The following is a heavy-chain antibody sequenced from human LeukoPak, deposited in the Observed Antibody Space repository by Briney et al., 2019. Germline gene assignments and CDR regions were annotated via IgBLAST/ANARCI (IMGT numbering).Heavy chain of an antibody. CDR2: ISSSGGTM. D-gene: IGHD3-10*01. CDR3: ARETYGSGSYSYYYFYMDV. CDR1: GFTFSSYA. Sequence: GGSLRLSCAASGFTFSSYAMHWVRQAPGKGLEWVSYISSSGGTMYYADSVKGRFTISRDNAKNSLYLQMNSLRAEDTAVYYCARETYGSGSYSYYYFYMDVWGKGTTVTISS. J-gene: IGHJ6*03. V-gene: IGHV3-48*03.